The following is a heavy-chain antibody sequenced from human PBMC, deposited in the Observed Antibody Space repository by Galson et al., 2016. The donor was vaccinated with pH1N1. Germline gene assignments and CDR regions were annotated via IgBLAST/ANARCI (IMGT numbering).Heavy chain of an antibody. V-gene: IGHV3-48*04. CDR3: ARDGATSFDY. CDR1: GFVFGAYS. J-gene: IGHJ4*02. Sequence: SLRLSCAASGFVFGAYSVTWVRQTPGKGLEWLAYMNINGNTMYYADSLKGRFTMSRDNAKNLLYLQMNSLKTEDSATYYCARDGATSFDYWGQGTLVTVSS. CDR2: MNINGNTM.